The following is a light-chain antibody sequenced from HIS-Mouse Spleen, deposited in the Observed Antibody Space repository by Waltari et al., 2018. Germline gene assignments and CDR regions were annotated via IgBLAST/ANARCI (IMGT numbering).Light chain of an antibody. Sequence: QSALTQPASVSVSHGQSTTISCPGTSSDVGGSNAVSWDQQPPGKSPKLMIYEVSNRPSGVSNRFSGSKSGNTASLTISGLQAEDEADYYCSSYTSSSTYVFGTGTKVTVL. V-gene: IGLV2-14*01. J-gene: IGLJ1*01. CDR3: SSYTSSSTYV. CDR1: SSDVGGSNA. CDR2: EVS.